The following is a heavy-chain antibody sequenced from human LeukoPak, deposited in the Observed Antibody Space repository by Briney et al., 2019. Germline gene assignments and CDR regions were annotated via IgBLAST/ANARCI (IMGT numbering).Heavy chain of an antibody. V-gene: IGHV1-69*04. D-gene: IGHD3-9*01. CDR2: IIPILGIA. CDR3: ARVGEGWLLKGGYAFAI. CDR1: GGTFSSYA. J-gene: IGHJ3*02. Sequence: EASVKVYCKASGGTFSSYAISWVRQAPGQGLEWMGRIIPILGIANYAQKFQGRVTITADKSTSTAYMELSSLRSEDTAVYYCARVGEGWLLKGGYAFAIWGQGTMVTVSS.